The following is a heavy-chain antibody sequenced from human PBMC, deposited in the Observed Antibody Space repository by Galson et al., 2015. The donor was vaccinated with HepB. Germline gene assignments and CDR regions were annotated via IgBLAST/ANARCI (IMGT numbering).Heavy chain of an antibody. J-gene: IGHJ4*02. CDR2: IKSKTDGGTT. V-gene: IGHV3-15*01. CDR1: GFTFSNAW. D-gene: IGHD3-3*01. CDR3: TTGYDFWSGYPEPVDY. Sequence: SPRLSCAASGFTFSNAWMSWVRQAPGKGLEWVGRIKSKTDGGTTDYAAPVKGRFTISRDDSKNTLYLQMNSLKTEDTAVYYCTTGYDFWSGYPEPVDYWGQGTLVTVSS.